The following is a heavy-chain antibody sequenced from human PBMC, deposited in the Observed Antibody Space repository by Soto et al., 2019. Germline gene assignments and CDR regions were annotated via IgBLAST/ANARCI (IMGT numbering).Heavy chain of an antibody. CDR2: IWYDGSNK. Sequence: QVQLVESGGGVVQPGRSLRLSCAASGFTFSSYGMHWVRQAPGKGLEWVVVIWYDGSNKYDADSVKGRFTISRDNSKNKLHLQMNSLRAEDTAVYYCARDQRTRMVAAPDIWGQGTMVTVSS. CDR1: GFTFSSYG. V-gene: IGHV3-33*01. D-gene: IGHD2-15*01. CDR3: ARDQRTRMVAAPDI. J-gene: IGHJ3*02.